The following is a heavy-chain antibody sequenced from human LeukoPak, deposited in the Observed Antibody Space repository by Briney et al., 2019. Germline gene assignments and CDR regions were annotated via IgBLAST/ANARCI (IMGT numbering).Heavy chain of an antibody. CDR3: ARATGTTFLNWFDP. J-gene: IGHJ5*02. V-gene: IGHV4-34*01. CDR1: GGSFSSGYYY. CDR2: INHSGST. Sequence: SETLSLTCSISGGSFSSGYYYWSWIRQPPGKGLEWIGEINHSGSTNYNPSLKSRVTISVDTSKNQFSLKLSSVTAADTAVYYCARATGTTFLNWFDPWGQGTLVTVSS. D-gene: IGHD1-7*01.